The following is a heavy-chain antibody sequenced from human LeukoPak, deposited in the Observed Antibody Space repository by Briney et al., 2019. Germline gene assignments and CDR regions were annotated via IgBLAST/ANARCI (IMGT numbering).Heavy chain of an antibody. Sequence: PGGALRLSCSASGFTFSNHAMSWVRQAPGKGLGWVPVMGGTGAGGSVYYADSVKGRFTVSRDNSKNTLFLRMSSLRAEDTALYYCARADDGTGYPQLPFDYWGQGTLVTVSS. CDR2: MGGTGAGGSV. V-gene: IGHV3-23*01. CDR1: GFTFSNHA. J-gene: IGHJ4*02. CDR3: ARADDGTGYPQLPFDY. D-gene: IGHD3-22*01.